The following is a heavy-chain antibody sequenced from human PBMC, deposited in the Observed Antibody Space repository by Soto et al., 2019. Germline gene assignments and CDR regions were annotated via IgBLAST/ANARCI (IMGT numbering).Heavy chain of an antibody. J-gene: IGHJ4*01. V-gene: IGHV1-18*01. CDR1: GYAFSDYG. CDR3: ARGFIPENY. D-gene: IGHD2-2*01. Sequence: QLVQSEGEVKKPGASVKVSCKTSGYAFSDYGVSWVRRAPGQGLEWMGWVNTYNGNTKYEKKFQGRVSFSTDASTRTVFLELTNLELDDAAVYYCARGFIPENYWGQGPRVTVSS. CDR2: VNTYNGNT.